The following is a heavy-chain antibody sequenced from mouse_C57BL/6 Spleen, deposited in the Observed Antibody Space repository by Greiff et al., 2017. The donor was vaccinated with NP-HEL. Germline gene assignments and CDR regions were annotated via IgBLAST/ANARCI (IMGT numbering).Heavy chain of an antibody. CDR3: ARGDDGNYYAMDY. CDR2: IDPSDSYT. Sequence: QVQLQQPGAELVKPGASVKLSCKASGYTFTSYWMQWVKQRPGQGLEWIGEIDPSDSYTNYNQKFKGKATLTVDTSSSTAYMQLSSLTSEDSAVYYCARGDDGNYYAMDYWGQGTSVTVSS. CDR1: GYTFTSYW. J-gene: IGHJ4*01. D-gene: IGHD2-1*01. V-gene: IGHV1-50*01.